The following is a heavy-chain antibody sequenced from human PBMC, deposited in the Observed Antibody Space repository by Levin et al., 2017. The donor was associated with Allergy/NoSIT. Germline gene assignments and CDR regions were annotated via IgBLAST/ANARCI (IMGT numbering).Heavy chain of an antibody. CDR3: AKGVGYSSSWELGAFDT. J-gene: IGHJ3*02. CDR2: VTGSGGST. V-gene: IGHV3-23*01. CDR1: GFTFSSYA. Sequence: GESLKISCTASGFTFSSYAMSWVRQTPGKGLKWVSAVTGSGGSTYYADSVKGRFTISRDNSKNTVNLQMNTLRAEDTAVYYCAKGVGYSSSWELGAFDTWGQGTMVTVSS. D-gene: IGHD6-19*01.